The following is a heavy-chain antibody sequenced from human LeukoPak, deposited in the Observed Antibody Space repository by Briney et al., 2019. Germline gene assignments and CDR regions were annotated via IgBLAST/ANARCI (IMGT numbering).Heavy chain of an antibody. CDR2: IYYSGST. CDR3: ARARYYYDSSGYRGGWFDP. D-gene: IGHD3-22*01. Sequence: SETLSLTCAVYGGSFSAYYWSWIRQPPGKGLEWIGYIYYSGSTNYNPSLNSRVTISVDTSKNQFSLKLSSVTAADTAVYYCARARYYYDSSGYRGGWFDPWGQGTLVTVSS. V-gene: IGHV4-59*01. J-gene: IGHJ5*02. CDR1: GGSFSAYY.